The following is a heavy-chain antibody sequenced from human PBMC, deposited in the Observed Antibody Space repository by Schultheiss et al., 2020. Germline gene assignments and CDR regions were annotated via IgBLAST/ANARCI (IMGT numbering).Heavy chain of an antibody. CDR2: IYPGDSDT. D-gene: IGHD4-17*01. CDR1: GYSYTSYW. CDR3: ASAHDYGDYFFDY. V-gene: IGHV5-51*01. Sequence: KVSCKASGYSYTSYWIGWVRQMPGKGLEWMGIIYPGDSDTRYSPSFQGQVTISADKSISTAYLQWSSLKASDTAMYYCASAHDYGDYFFDYWGQGTLVTVSS. J-gene: IGHJ4*02.